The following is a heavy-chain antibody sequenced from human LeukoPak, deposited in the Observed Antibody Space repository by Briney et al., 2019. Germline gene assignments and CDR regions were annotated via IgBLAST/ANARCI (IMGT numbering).Heavy chain of an antibody. J-gene: IGHJ4*02. CDR1: GFTFSSYA. Sequence: GGSLRLSCAASGFTFSSYAMHWVRQAPGKGLEWVAVISYDGSNKYYADSVKGRFTISIDNSKNTLYLQMNSLRAEDTAVYYCARDTFDSSGYYFDYWGQGTLVTVSS. D-gene: IGHD3-22*01. CDR3: ARDTFDSSGYYFDY. V-gene: IGHV3-30*04. CDR2: ISYDGSNK.